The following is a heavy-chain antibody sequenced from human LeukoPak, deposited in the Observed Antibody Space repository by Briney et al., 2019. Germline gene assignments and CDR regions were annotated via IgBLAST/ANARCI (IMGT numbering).Heavy chain of an antibody. Sequence: GASVKVSCKTFGYTFSGYYIHWVRQAPRQGLEWMGWIDPNSGAANYEKRFQGRVTMTRDIAINTVYLEVRSDDTAVYYCARGEQWLVRYWGQGTLVIVSS. V-gene: IGHV1-2*02. CDR1: GYTFSGYY. D-gene: IGHD6-19*01. CDR3: ARGEQWLVRY. J-gene: IGHJ4*02. CDR2: IDPNSGAA.